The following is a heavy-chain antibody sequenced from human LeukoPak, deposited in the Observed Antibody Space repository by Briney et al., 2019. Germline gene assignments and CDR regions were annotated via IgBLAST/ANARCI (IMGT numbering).Heavy chain of an antibody. CDR2: INTYNGNT. CDR1: GYTFTSYG. Sequence: GASVTVSFKASGYTFTSYGISWVRQAPGQGLEWMGWINTYNGNTHYAQKLQGRVTMTTDTATSTAYMELRSLRSDDTAAYYCARDAPGLAYYYGLDVWGQGTTVTVSS. CDR3: ARDAPGLAYYYGLDV. D-gene: IGHD3-10*01. V-gene: IGHV1-18*01. J-gene: IGHJ6*02.